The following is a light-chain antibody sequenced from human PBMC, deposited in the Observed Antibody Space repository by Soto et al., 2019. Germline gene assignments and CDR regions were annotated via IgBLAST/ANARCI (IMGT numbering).Light chain of an antibody. V-gene: IGKV1-12*01. CDR1: QGIGSW. CDR3: QQANSFPIT. Sequence: DIQMTQSPSSASASVGDRFTFTWRASQGIGSWLAWYQKKPGKAPILLIYAASSLQSGVPSRFSGSGSGTDFTLTISSLQPEDCAIYFCQQANSFPITFGQGTRLEIK. CDR2: AAS. J-gene: IGKJ5*01.